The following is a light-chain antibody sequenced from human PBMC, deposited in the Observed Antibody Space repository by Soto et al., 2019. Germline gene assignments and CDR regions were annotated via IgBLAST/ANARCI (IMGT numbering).Light chain of an antibody. CDR1: ALPKQY. Sequence: SYELAQPPSVSVSPGQTARITCSGDALPKQYVYWYQQKPGQAPVMIICKDTQRPSGIPERFSGSNSGTTVTLTISGVQAEDEADYYCQSADSSATFHVFGTGTKVTVL. V-gene: IGLV3-25*02. J-gene: IGLJ1*01. CDR2: KDT. CDR3: QSADSSATFHV.